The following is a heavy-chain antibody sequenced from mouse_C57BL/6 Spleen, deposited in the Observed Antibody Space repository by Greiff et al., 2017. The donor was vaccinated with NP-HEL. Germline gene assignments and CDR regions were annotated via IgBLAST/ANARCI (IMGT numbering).Heavy chain of an antibody. Sequence: QVQPKESGAELARPGASVKMSCKASGYTFTSYTMHWVKQRPGQGLEWIGYINPSSGYTKYNQKFKDKATLTADKSSSTAYMQLSSLTSEDSAVYYCARSLGSWYFDVWGTGTTVTVSS. D-gene: IGHD4-1*01. J-gene: IGHJ1*03. CDR3: ARSLGSWYFDV. CDR1: GYTFTSYT. CDR2: INPSSGYT. V-gene: IGHV1-4*01.